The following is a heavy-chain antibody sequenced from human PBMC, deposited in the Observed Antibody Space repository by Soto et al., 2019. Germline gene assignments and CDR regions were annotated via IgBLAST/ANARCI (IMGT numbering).Heavy chain of an antibody. V-gene: IGHV1-18*01. CDR3: AREGSDFWSGYPGP. CDR1: GYTFTSYG. J-gene: IGHJ5*02. D-gene: IGHD3-3*01. Sequence: ASVKVSCKASGYTFTSYGISWVRQAPGQGLEWMGWISAYNGNTNYAQKLQGRVTMTTDTSTSTAYMELRSLRSDDTAVYYCAREGSDFWSGYPGPWGQGTLVTVSS. CDR2: ISAYNGNT.